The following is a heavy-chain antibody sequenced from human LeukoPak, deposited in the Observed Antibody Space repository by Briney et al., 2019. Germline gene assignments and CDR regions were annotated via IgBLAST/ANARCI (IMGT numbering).Heavy chain of an antibody. Sequence: GGSLRLSCAAYGFTVSSNYMSWVRQAPGKGLGWVSVIYSGGSTYYADSVKGRFTISRDSSKHTLYLQMNSLRAEDTAVYYCAKDASSTWHWGAFDIWGQGTMVTVSS. J-gene: IGHJ3*02. CDR1: GFTVSSNY. D-gene: IGHD6-13*01. CDR2: IYSGGST. CDR3: AKDASSTWHWGAFDI. V-gene: IGHV3-53*01.